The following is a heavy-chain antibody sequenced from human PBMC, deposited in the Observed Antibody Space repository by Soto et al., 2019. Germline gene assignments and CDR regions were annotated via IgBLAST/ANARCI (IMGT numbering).Heavy chain of an antibody. V-gene: IGHV4-34*01. CDR3: ATSLRQQLVHNWFDP. J-gene: IGHJ5*02. CDR1: GGSFSGYY. Sequence: VQLQQWGAGLLKPSETLSLTCAVYGGSFSGYYWSWIRQPPGKGLEWIGEINHSGSTNYNPSLNSRVTIXEDXSXNQFSLKLSSVTAADTAVYYCATSLRQQLVHNWFDPWGQGTLVTVSS. D-gene: IGHD6-13*01. CDR2: INHSGST.